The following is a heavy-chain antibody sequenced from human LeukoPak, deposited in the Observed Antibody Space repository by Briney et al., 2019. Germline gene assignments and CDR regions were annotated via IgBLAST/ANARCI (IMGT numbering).Heavy chain of an antibody. Sequence: PGGSLRLSCAASGFTFSSYSMNWVRQAPGKGLEWVSYISSSSSTIYYADSVKGRFTISRDNAKNSLYLQMNSLRAEDTAVYYCARGEDRMITFGGAIYYFDYWGQGTLVTVSS. J-gene: IGHJ4*02. V-gene: IGHV3-48*04. CDR1: GFTFSSYS. CDR2: ISSSSSTI. D-gene: IGHD3-16*01. CDR3: ARGEDRMITFGGAIYYFDY.